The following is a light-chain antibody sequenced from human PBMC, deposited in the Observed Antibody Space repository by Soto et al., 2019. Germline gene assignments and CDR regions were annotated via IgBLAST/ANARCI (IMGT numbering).Light chain of an antibody. CDR2: GVT. Sequence: QSALTQPASVSGSHGQSITISCTGTSSDVGGSDYVSWYQQEPGKAPKLIIFGVTNRPSGVSNRFSGSKSGNTASLTISGLQAEDEADYYCSSSTTSITSHVTFGGGTKLTVL. V-gene: IGLV2-14*01. CDR1: SSDVGGSDY. CDR3: SSSTTSITSHVT. J-gene: IGLJ2*01.